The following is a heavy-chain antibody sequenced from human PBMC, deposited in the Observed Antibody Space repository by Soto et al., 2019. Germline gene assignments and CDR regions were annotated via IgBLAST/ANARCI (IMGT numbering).Heavy chain of an antibody. CDR2: FNPIFETA. CDR3: TRGITLIRGVIPPGYYYGMDV. J-gene: IGHJ6*02. D-gene: IGHD3-10*01. V-gene: IGHV1-69*01. Sequence: QVQLVQSGAEVKKPGSSVKVSCKASGGTFSSYAISWVRQAPGQGLEWMGGFNPIFETANYAQKFQGRVTITADESTNTAYMELSSLRSDDTAVYYCTRGITLIRGVIPPGYYYGMDVWGQGTTVAVSS. CDR1: GGTFSSYA.